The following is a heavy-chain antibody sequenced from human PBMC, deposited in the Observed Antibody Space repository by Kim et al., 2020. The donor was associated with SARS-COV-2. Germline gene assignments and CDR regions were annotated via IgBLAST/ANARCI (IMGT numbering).Heavy chain of an antibody. D-gene: IGHD3-3*01. CDR3: ARDCPPYDFWSGCDAFDI. J-gene: IGHJ3*02. CDR2: IYTSGST. V-gene: IGHV4-4*07. Sequence: SETLSLTCTVSGGSISSYYWSWIRQPAGKGLEWIGRIYTSGSTNYNPSLKSRVTMSVDTSKNQFSLKLSSVTAADTAVYYCARDCPPYDFWSGCDAFDIWGQGTMVTVSS. CDR1: GGSISSYY.